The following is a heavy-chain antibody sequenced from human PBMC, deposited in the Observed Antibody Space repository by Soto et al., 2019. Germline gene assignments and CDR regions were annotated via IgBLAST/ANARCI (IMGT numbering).Heavy chain of an antibody. CDR1: GYPVTAYY. Sequence: QLHLVQSGAVVKKPGASVTVSCSASGYPVTAYYMHWVRQAPGRGLEWMGGINPATGAAKYTQTFQGRVTMTRDTSTSTVFMELSGLTSEDTAVFYWARGGGVGVAGSAAFDMWGQGTLDTVAS. CDR2: INPATGAA. J-gene: IGHJ3*02. V-gene: IGHV1-2*02. CDR3: ARGGGVGVAGSAAFDM. D-gene: IGHD3-3*01.